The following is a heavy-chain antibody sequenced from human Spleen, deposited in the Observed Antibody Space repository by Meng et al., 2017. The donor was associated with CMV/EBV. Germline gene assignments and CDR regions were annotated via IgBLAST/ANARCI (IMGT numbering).Heavy chain of an antibody. J-gene: IGHJ6*02. Sequence: GGSLRLSCAASGFTFRGYSMNWVRQAPGKGLEWVSYISSSSTYIYYADSVKGRFSISRDNAQKSLYLQMNSLRAEDTAVYYCARDEETLFGVAPNGMDVWGQGTTVTVSS. CDR1: GFTFRGYS. D-gene: IGHD3-3*01. CDR3: ARDEETLFGVAPNGMDV. V-gene: IGHV3-21*01. CDR2: ISSSSTYI.